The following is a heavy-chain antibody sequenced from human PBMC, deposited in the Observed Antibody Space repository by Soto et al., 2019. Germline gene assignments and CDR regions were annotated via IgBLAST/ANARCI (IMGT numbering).Heavy chain of an antibody. J-gene: IGHJ4*02. CDR3: VRERRFGGRQWDY. V-gene: IGHV3-33*01. D-gene: IGHD6-19*01. CDR1: GFTFDTYG. Sequence: QVQMVESGGGVVQPGRSLRLSCAASGFTFDTYGMHWVRQVPGKGLEWVANIWYDGVNKYYADSVKGRFTISRDIPKNNSNSKNTLYLQMNSLRAEDTAVYYCVRERRFGGRQWDYWGQGTLVTVSS. CDR2: IWYDGVNK.